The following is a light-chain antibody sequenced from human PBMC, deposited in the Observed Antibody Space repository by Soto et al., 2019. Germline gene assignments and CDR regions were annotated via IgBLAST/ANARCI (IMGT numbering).Light chain of an antibody. CDR3: QQYNKWPQT. J-gene: IGKJ1*01. CDR1: QSVSID. Sequence: EIVMTQSPATVPVSPGERVTLSCRASQSVSIDLAWYQQKPGQAPRLLIYGASTRATDIPRSFTGSGSGTEFTLTISSLQSEDIAVDDWQQYNKWPQTFGQGTKVEIK. V-gene: IGKV3-15*01. CDR2: GAS.